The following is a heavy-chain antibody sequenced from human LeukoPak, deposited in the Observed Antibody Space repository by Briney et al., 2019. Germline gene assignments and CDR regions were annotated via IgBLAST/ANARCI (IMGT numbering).Heavy chain of an antibody. CDR1: GFTFSSYG. V-gene: IGHV3-30*18. Sequence: GGSLRLSCAASGFTFSSYGMHWVRQAPGKGLEWVAVISYDGSNKYYADSVKGRFTISRDNSKNTLYLQMNSLRAEDTAVYYCAKDEIYSSGWYPYGMDVWGQGTTVTVSS. D-gene: IGHD6-19*01. CDR3: AKDEIYSSGWYPYGMDV. J-gene: IGHJ6*02. CDR2: ISYDGSNK.